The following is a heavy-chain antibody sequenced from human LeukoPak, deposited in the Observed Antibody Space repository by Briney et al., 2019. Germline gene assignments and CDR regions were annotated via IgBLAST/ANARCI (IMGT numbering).Heavy chain of an antibody. J-gene: IGHJ6*03. D-gene: IGHD4-11*01. CDR1: GYTLTSYA. CDR2: IIPIFGTA. V-gene: IGHV1-69*05. Sequence: ASVKVSCKASGYTLTSYAISWVRQAPGQGLEWMGGIIPIFGTANYAQKFQGRVTITTDESTSTAYMELSSLRSEDTAVYYCARDRPPTTHDYGNQNWWYYYYYMDVWGKGTTVTVSS. CDR3: ARDRPPTTHDYGNQNWWYYYYYMDV.